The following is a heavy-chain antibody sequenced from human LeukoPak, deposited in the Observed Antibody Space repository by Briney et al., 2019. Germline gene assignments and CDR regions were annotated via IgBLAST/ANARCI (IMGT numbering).Heavy chain of an antibody. J-gene: IGHJ4*02. Sequence: GGSLRLSCAASGFTFSSYAMHWVRQAPGKGLEWVAVISYDGSNKYYADSVKGRFTISRDNSKNTLYLQMNSLRAEDTAVYYCAKVPDLGYCSGGSCYPIDYWGQGTLVTVSS. V-gene: IGHV3-30*04. CDR1: GFTFSSYA. CDR3: AKVPDLGYCSGGSCYPIDY. CDR2: ISYDGSNK. D-gene: IGHD2-15*01.